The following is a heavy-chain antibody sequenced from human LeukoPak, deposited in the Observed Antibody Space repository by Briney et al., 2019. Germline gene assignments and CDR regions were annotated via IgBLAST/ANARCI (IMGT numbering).Heavy chain of an antibody. CDR3: ARGTYYYDSSGYLGDAFDI. Sequence: PGGSLRLSCAASGFTVNSNYMSWVRPAPGKGLEWVSVIYGGGSSYYADSVKGRFTLSRDNSKNTLFLQMNSLRAEDTAVYYCARGTYYYDSSGYLGDAFDIWGQRTMVTVSS. J-gene: IGHJ3*02. V-gene: IGHV3-53*01. CDR1: GFTVNSNY. D-gene: IGHD3-22*01. CDR2: IYGGGSS.